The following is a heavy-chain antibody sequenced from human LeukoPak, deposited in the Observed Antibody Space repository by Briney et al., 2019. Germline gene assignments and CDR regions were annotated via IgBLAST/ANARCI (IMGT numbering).Heavy chain of an antibody. D-gene: IGHD3-22*01. CDR2: INPNSGGT. CDR3: ARAYSDSSGSVDY. Sequence: ASVKVSCKASGYTFTGYYMHWVRQAPGQGLEWMGWINPNSGGTNYAQKFQGRVTMTRDTSISTAYMELSRLRSDDTAVYYCARAYSDSSGSVDYWGQGTLVTVSS. V-gene: IGHV1-2*02. CDR1: GYTFTGYY. J-gene: IGHJ4*02.